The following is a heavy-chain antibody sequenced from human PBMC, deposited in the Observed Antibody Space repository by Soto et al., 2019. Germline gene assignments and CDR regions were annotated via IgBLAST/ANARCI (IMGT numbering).Heavy chain of an antibody. CDR3: ARPQRLAERLSAFAY. V-gene: IGHV5-10-1*01. J-gene: IGHJ4*02. CDR2: IDRSESYT. Sequence: PGASQKISCAASGFSLLYFWITSLRQMPEKGLAWMGTIDRSESYTDYSPSFQGHVHLSADKSRSTADLQWSSLKSADTALYYFARPQRLAERLSAFAYWGQGTAVTVSS. CDR1: GFSLLYFW. D-gene: IGHD1-1*01.